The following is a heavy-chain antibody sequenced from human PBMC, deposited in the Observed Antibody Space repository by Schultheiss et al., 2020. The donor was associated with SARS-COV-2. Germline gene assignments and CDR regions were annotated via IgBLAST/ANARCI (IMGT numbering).Heavy chain of an antibody. J-gene: IGHJ6*03. Sequence: GGSLRLSCAASGFTFSTYALSWVRQAPGKGLEWVSAISGSGGSTYYADSVKGRFTISRDNSKNTLYLQMNSLRAEDTAVYYCARDRNYYMDVWGKGTTVTVSS. V-gene: IGHV3-23*01. CDR1: GFTFSTYA. CDR3: ARDRNYYMDV. CDR2: ISGSGGST.